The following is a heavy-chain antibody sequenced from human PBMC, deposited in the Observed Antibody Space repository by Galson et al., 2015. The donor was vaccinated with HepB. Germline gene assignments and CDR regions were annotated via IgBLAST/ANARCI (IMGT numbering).Heavy chain of an antibody. CDR2: TYYRSKWYN. CDR3: ARDRGSYYPINWFDP. J-gene: IGHJ5*02. D-gene: IGHD1-26*01. CDR1: GDSVSRNSGA. V-gene: IGHV6-1*01. Sequence: CAISGDSVSRNSGAWNWIRQSPSRGLEWLGRTYYRSKWYNDYAVSVKSRITINADTSKNQFSLQLNSVTPEDTAVYYCARDRGSYYPINWFDPWGQGTLVTVSS.